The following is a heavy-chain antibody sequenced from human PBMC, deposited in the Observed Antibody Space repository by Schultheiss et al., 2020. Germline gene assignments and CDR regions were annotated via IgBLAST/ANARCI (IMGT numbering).Heavy chain of an antibody. Sequence: GGSLRLSCAASGFTFSSYAMHWVRQAPGKGLEWVAVISYDGSNKYYADSVKGRFTISRDSSKNTLSLQVSSLRAEDTAVYYCATWGAGAYSTSPRRDYWGQGTLVTVSS. D-gene: IGHD6-6*01. CDR2: ISYDGSNK. CDR1: GFTFSSYA. J-gene: IGHJ4*02. CDR3: ATWGAGAYSTSPRRDY. V-gene: IGHV3-30-3*01.